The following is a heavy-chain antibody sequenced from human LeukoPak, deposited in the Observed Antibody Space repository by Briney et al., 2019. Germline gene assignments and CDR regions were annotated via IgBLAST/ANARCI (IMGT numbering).Heavy chain of an antibody. CDR1: GYNFTSYW. Sequence: GESLKISCKGSGYNFTSYWIGWVRQMPGKGLEWMGIIYPGDSDTRYSPSFQGQVTISADKSISTAYLQWSSLKASDTAMYYCARRSYYDSSGSDYWGQGTLVTVSS. CDR3: ARRSYYDSSGSDY. V-gene: IGHV5-51*01. J-gene: IGHJ4*02. CDR2: IYPGDSDT. D-gene: IGHD3-22*01.